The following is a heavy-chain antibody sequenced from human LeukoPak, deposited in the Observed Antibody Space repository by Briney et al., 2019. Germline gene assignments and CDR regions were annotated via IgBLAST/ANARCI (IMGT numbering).Heavy chain of an antibody. CDR2: ISGSGGRT. D-gene: IGHD2-8*01. CDR1: GFTFSSYA. V-gene: IGHV3-23*01. CDR3: AKGRGHCINGVCQNYYYMDV. Sequence: GGSLRLSCAASGFTFSSYAMSWVRQAPGKGLEWGSSISGSGGRTDYADSVKGRFTISRDNSKNTLYLQMNSLRDDDRAVYYCAKGRGHCINGVCQNYYYMDVWGKGTTVTVS. J-gene: IGHJ6*03.